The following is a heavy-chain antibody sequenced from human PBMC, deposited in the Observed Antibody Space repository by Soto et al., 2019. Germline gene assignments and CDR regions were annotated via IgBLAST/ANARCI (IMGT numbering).Heavy chain of an antibody. J-gene: IGHJ4*02. CDR1: GGSISSYY. D-gene: IGHD2-21*02. V-gene: IGHV4-59*01. CDR2: IYFRGST. CDR3: ARTLYCDDVCVSFDY. Sequence: SETLSLTCTVSGGSISSYYWSWIRQPPGKGLEWIGYIYFRGSTNYNPSLKSRVTISVDTSKNQFSLKLNSATAADTAVYYCARTLYCDDVCVSFDYWGQATLVTVSS.